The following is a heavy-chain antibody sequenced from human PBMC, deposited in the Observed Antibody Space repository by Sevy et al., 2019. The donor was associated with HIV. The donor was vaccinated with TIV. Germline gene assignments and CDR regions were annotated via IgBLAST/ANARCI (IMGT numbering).Heavy chain of an antibody. D-gene: IGHD1-20*01. Sequence: GGSLRFSCAASGFTFDDYTMHWVRQAPGKGLEWVSLISWDGGSTYYADSVKGRFTISRDNSKNSLYLQMNSLRTEDTDLYYCAKGYIGYYYYGIDVWGQGTTVTVSS. J-gene: IGHJ6*02. CDR2: ISWDGGST. CDR1: GFTFDDYT. V-gene: IGHV3-43*01. CDR3: AKGYIGYYYYGIDV.